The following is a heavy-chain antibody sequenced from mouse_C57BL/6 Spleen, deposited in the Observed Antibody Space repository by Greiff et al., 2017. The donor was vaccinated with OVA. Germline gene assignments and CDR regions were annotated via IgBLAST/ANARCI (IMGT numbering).Heavy chain of an antibody. V-gene: IGHV1-61*01. D-gene: IGHD4-1*01. Sequence: QVQLQQPGAELVMPGASVKLSCKASGYTFTSYWMDWVKQRPGQGLEWIGNIYPSDSETHYNQKFKDKATLTVDKSSSTAYMQLSSLTSEDSAVYYCARSNWDYWGQGTTLTVSS. J-gene: IGHJ2*01. CDR2: IYPSDSET. CDR3: ARSNWDY. CDR1: GYTFTSYW.